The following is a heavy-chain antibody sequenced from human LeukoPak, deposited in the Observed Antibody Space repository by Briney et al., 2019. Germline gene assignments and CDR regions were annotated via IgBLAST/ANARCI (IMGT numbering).Heavy chain of an antibody. V-gene: IGHV1-18*01. CDR2: ISPYNGNT. J-gene: IGHJ4*02. D-gene: IGHD5-24*01. CDR3: SREMATSVDQCDY. Sequence: GASVTVSCKASGYTFTSYGISWVRQAPGQGLEWMGWISPYNGNTNYAQKLQGRVTMTTATATTTAYMELRSLRSDDTAVYYYSREMATSVDQCDYWCQGTLVTVSS. CDR1: GYTFTSYG.